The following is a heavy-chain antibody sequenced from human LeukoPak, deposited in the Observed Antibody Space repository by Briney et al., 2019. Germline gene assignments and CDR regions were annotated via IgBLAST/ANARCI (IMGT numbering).Heavy chain of an antibody. CDR3: ARETGSSYGYDGLVY. CDR2: IYYSGRT. J-gene: IGHJ4*02. D-gene: IGHD5-18*01. CDR1: GGSISSYY. Sequence: PSETLSLTCTVSGGSISSYYWSWIRQPPGKGLEWIGYIYYSGRTNYNPSLKSRVTISADTSKNQFSLKLSSVTAADTAVYYCARETGSSYGYDGLVYWGQGTLVTVSS. V-gene: IGHV4-59*01.